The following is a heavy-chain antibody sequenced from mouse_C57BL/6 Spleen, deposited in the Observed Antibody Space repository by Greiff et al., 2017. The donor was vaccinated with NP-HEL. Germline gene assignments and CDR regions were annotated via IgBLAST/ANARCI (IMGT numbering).Heavy chain of an antibody. CDR1: GYTFTDYE. CDR3: TRPPHYYGSSYGAMDY. D-gene: IGHD1-1*01. CDR2: IDPETGGT. Sequence: VQLQQSGAELVRPGASVTLSCKASGYTFTDYEMHWVKQTPVHGLEWIGAIDPETGGTAYNQKFKGKAILTADKSSSTAYMELRSLTSEDSAVYYCTRPPHYYGSSYGAMDYWGQGTSVTVSS. V-gene: IGHV1-15*01. J-gene: IGHJ4*01.